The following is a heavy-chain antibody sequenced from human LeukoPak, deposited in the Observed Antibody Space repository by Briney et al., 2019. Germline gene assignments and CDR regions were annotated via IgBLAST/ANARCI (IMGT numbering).Heavy chain of an antibody. Sequence: GASVKVSCQASGYTFTSYGISWVRQAPGQGLEWMGWISAYNGNTNYAQKLQGRVTMNTDTSTSTAYMELRSLRSDDTAVYYCARDPLVGATKVDAFDIWGQGTMVTVSS. CDR3: ARDPLVGATKVDAFDI. V-gene: IGHV1-18*01. CDR2: ISAYNGNT. D-gene: IGHD1-26*01. CDR1: GYTFTSYG. J-gene: IGHJ3*02.